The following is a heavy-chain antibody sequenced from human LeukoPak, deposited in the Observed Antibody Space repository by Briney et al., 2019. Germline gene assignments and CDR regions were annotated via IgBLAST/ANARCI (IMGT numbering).Heavy chain of an antibody. J-gene: IGHJ4*02. CDR2: IYPGDSDT. CDR3: ARGPTVVPYYFDY. Sequence: GGSLKISCKGSGYTFTSYWIGWVRQMPGKGLGWMGIIYPGDSDTRYSPSFQGQVTTSADKSISTAYLQWSSLKASDTAMYYCARGPTVVPYYFDYWGQGTLVTVSS. V-gene: IGHV5-51*01. CDR1: GYTFTSYW. D-gene: IGHD4-23*01.